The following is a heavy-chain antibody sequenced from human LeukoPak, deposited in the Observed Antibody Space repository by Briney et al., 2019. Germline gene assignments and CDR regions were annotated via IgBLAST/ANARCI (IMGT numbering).Heavy chain of an antibody. CDR1: GFTFSSYA. CDR3: ARAFDTSWDYYYMDV. J-gene: IGHJ6*03. CDR2: ISGSGGST. D-gene: IGHD2-2*01. V-gene: IGHV3-23*01. Sequence: GGSLRLSCAASGFTFSSYAMSWVRQAPGKGLEWVSAISGSGGSTYYADSVKGRFTISRDNSKNTLYLQMNSLRAEDTAVYYCARAFDTSWDYYYMDVWGKGTTVTVSS.